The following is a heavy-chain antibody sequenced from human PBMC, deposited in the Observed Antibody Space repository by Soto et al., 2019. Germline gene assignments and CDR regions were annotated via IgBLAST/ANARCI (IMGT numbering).Heavy chain of an antibody. V-gene: IGHV3-11*05. CDR1: GLTYRDYY. CDR3: AREYYYTMDV. CDR2: IDSSTKYT. Sequence: QVQLVESGGGLVRPGGSLRLSCEASGLTYRDYYMTWFRQAPGKGLEWLSYIDSSTKYTNYADSVKGRFTISRDNAKNSLYLQMNSLRADDTAVYYCAREYYYTMDVLGQGTMVTVSS. J-gene: IGHJ6*02.